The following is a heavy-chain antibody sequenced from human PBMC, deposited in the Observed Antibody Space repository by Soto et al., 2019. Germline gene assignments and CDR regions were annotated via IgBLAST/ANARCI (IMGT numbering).Heavy chain of an antibody. CDR1: GFTFSSYA. CDR3: AKGHRGNTRGMDV. V-gene: IGHV3-23*01. J-gene: IGHJ6*02. CDR2: ISGSGGST. Sequence: EVQLLESGGGLVQPGGSLRLSCAASGFTFSSYAMSWVRQAPGEGLEWVSAISGSGGSTYYADSVKGRFTISRDNSKNTLYLPMNSLRAEDTAVYYCAKGHRGNTRGMDVWGQGTTVTVSS. D-gene: IGHD4-4*01.